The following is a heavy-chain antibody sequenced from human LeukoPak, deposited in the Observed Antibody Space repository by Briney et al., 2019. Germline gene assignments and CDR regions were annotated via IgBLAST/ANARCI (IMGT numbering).Heavy chain of an antibody. J-gene: IGHJ4*02. Sequence: SETLSLTCTVSGGSISSYYWNWIRQPPGKGLEWIGYISCSGSTNYNPSLKSRVTISVDTSKNQFSLKLNSVTAADTAVYYCARGRRKIWWLNYFDYWGQGTLVTVSS. CDR2: ISCSGST. CDR3: ARGRRKIWWLNYFDY. D-gene: IGHD2-8*02. CDR1: GGSISSYY. V-gene: IGHV4-59*01.